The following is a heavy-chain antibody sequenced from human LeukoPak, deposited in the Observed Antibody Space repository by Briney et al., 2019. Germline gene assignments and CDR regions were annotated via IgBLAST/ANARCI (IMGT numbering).Heavy chain of an antibody. CDR1: GYTFTSYD. CDR3: AGVGSTSSESDY. J-gene: IGHJ4*02. D-gene: IGHD2-2*01. V-gene: IGHV1-8*01. CDR2: MNPNSGNT. Sequence: ASVKVSCKASGYTFTSYDINWVRQATGQGLEWMGWMNPNSGNTGYAQKFQGRVTMTRNTSISTAYMELSSLRSEDTAVYYCAGVGSTSSESDYWGQGTLVTVSS.